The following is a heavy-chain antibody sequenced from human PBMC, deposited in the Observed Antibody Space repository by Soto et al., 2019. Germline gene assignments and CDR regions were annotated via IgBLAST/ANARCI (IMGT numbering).Heavy chain of an antibody. D-gene: IGHD1-7*01. V-gene: IGHV4-34*01. Sequence: SETLSLTCAVYGGSFSGYYWSWIRQPPGKGLEWIGEINHSGSTNYNPSLKSRVTIAVDTSKNQFSLKVSSVTAADTALYYCLRASRSPLITGTTRGWFDPWGQGTLVTVSS. CDR3: LRASRSPLITGTTRGWFDP. J-gene: IGHJ5*02. CDR1: GGSFSGYY. CDR2: INHSGST.